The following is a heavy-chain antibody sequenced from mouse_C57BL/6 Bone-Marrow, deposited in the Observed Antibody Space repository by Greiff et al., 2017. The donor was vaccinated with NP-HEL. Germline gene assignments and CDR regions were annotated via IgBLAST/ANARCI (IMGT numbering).Heavy chain of an antibody. V-gene: IGHV5-6*01. J-gene: IGHJ3*01. D-gene: IGHD1-1*01. CDR3: ARHSRGSGAY. CDR1: GFTFSSYG. CDR2: ISSGGSYT. Sequence: EVMLVESGGDLVKPGGSLKLSCAASGFTFSSYGMSWVRQTPDKRLEWVATISSGGSYTYYPDSVKGRFTISRDNAKNTLYLQMSSRKSEDTAMYYCARHSRGSGAYWGQGTLVTVSA.